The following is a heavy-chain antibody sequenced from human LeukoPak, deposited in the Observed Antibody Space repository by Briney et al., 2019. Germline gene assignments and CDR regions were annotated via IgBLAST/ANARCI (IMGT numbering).Heavy chain of an antibody. D-gene: IGHD5/OR15-5a*01. CDR3: ARHVSQGYGLDV. CDR1: GHSFTTSW. CDR2: IYPRDSDT. V-gene: IGHV5-51*01. J-gene: IGHJ6*02. Sequence: GESLKISCKYSGHSFTTSWIGWVRQMPGKGLGWMGIIYPRDSDTRYSVSFQGQVTISVDKSISTAYLQWSSLKASDTAMYYCARHVSQGYGLDVWGQGSTVTVSS.